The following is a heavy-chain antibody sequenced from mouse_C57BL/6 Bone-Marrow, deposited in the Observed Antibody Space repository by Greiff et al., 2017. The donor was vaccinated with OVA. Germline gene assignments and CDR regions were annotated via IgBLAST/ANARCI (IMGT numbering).Heavy chain of an antibody. V-gene: IGHV1-82*01. Sequence: QVQLKESGPELVKPGASVKISCKASGYAFSSSWMNWVKQRPGKGLEWIGRIYPGDGDTNYNGKFKGKATLTADKSSSTAYMQLSSLTSEDSAVYFCARIYSYYFDYWGQGTTLTVSS. CDR3: ARIYSYYFDY. D-gene: IGHD1-3*01. CDR2: IYPGDGDT. J-gene: IGHJ2*01. CDR1: GYAFSSSW.